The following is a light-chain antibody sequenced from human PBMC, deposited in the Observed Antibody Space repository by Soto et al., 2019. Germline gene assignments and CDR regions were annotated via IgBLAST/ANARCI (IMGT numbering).Light chain of an antibody. V-gene: IGKV3-15*01. Sequence: EIVMTQSPATLSVSPGERATLSCRASQSVSSKLAWYQQKPGQAPRLLIYDASTRATVIPARISGSVYGTDLTFTISSIQSQDFAVYYCQQYNNSPPWTFGQGTKVEIK. CDR1: QSVSSK. CDR2: DAS. J-gene: IGKJ1*01. CDR3: QQYNNSPPWT.